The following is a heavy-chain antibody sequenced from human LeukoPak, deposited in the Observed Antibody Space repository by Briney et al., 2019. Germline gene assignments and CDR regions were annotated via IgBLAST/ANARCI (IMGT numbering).Heavy chain of an antibody. D-gene: IGHD2-15*01. CDR2: FYHGGST. CDR3: ARRAATHIYYYYYMDV. V-gene: IGHV4-38-2*02. J-gene: IGHJ6*03. CDR1: GYSISTGYY. Sequence: SETLSLTCTVSGYSISTGYYWDWIRQPPGKGLEWIGTFYHGGSTYYNPSLKSRVTISVDTSKNQFSLKLSSVTAADTAVYYCARRAATHIYYYYYMDVWGKGTTVTISS.